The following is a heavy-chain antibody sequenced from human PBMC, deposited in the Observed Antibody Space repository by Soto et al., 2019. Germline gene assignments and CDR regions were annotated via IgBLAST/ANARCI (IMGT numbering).Heavy chain of an antibody. J-gene: IGHJ5*02. CDR1: GGSFSGYY. Sequence: PSETLSLTCAVYGGSFSGYYWSWIRQPPGKGLEWIGEINHSGSTNYNPSLKSRVTISVDTSKNQFSLKLSPVTAADTAVYYCARGSLLRAYNWFDPWGQGTLVTVSS. D-gene: IGHD3-16*01. CDR3: ARGSLLRAYNWFDP. V-gene: IGHV4-34*01. CDR2: INHSGST.